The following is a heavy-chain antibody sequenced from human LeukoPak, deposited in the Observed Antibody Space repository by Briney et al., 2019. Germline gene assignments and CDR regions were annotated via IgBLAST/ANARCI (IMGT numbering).Heavy chain of an antibody. CDR1: GFTFTNYA. Sequence: GGSLRLSCLASGFTFTNYAMGWVRQAPGKGLEWVPAISGSGYKTYYADSVKGRFTISRDNSKNTLFLQLRSPPAEDTAIYYCAKEGNDYGDFFGYWGQGTLVTVSS. V-gene: IGHV3-23*01. CDR3: AKEGNDYGDFFGY. CDR2: ISGSGYKT. D-gene: IGHD4-17*01. J-gene: IGHJ4*02.